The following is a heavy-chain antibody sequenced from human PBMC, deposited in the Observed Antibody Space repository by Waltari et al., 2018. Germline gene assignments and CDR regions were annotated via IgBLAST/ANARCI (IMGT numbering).Heavy chain of an antibody. D-gene: IGHD3-3*01. CDR3: ARGAVRSSLRCLEWLDRGAFDI. V-gene: IGHV4-34*01. CDR1: GGSFSGYY. Sequence: QVQLQQWGAGLLKPSETLSLTCAVYGGSFSGYYWSWIRKPPGNGREWSGAINQGESSNYKPALKSDDSIAVDTSKHQVCLKLSSVTGAGTAVYYCARGAVRSSLRCLEWLDRGAFDIWGQGTMVTVSS. J-gene: IGHJ3*02. CDR2: INQGESS.